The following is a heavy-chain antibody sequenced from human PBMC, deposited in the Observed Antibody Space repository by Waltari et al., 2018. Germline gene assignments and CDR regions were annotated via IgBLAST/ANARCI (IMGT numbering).Heavy chain of an antibody. CDR3: ARAGDSYYAMDV. Sequence: QVYLQESGPGLVKPSQTLSLTCTVSGASINSRGFSWIWIRHHPGKGLEWVGYIYSNGDTFYNPSLKSRVIISVDKSRNQLSLKMTSATAADSAVYFCARAGDSYYAMDVWGQGTTVTVSS. V-gene: IGHV4-31*09. CDR1: GASINSRGFS. CDR2: IYSNGDT. J-gene: IGHJ6*02. D-gene: IGHD2-21*01.